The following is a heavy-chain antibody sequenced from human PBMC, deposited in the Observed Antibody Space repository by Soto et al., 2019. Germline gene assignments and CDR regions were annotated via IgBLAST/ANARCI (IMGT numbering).Heavy chain of an antibody. Sequence: QVQLVQSGAEVKKPGSSVKVSCKASGGSFSTYGINWVRLAPGQGLEWMGGIIPKFGTTNYAQKFRGRVTNTADESTNTAYMELNYLRSEDTAVYFCARELDPYYGGNSLSLDYWGQGTLVTVSS. CDR1: GGSFSTYG. D-gene: IGHD4-17*01. J-gene: IGHJ4*02. V-gene: IGHV1-69*13. CDR3: ARELDPYYGGNSLSLDY. CDR2: IIPKFGTT.